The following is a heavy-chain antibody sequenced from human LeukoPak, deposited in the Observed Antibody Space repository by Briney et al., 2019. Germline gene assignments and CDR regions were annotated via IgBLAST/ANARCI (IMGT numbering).Heavy chain of an antibody. D-gene: IGHD3-16*02. Sequence: ASVKVSCKASGHTFTSYGINWVRQATGQGLEWMGWMNPNSGNTGYAQKFQGRVTMTRDTSISTAYMELSRLRSDDTAVYYCASCPLYDLNYFDYWGQGTLVTVSS. CDR3: ASCPLYDLNYFDY. CDR2: MNPNSGNT. CDR1: GHTFTSYG. V-gene: IGHV1-8*01. J-gene: IGHJ4*02.